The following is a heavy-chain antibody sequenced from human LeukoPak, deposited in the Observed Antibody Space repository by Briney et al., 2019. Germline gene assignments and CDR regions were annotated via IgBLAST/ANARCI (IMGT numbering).Heavy chain of an antibody. CDR2: IIPIFGTA. V-gene: IGHV1-69*19. CDR3: ARGEAWLRYYDYMDG. Sequence: SVKLSCKASQGIFSSYAISWVRQAPGQELEWRGGIIPIFGTANYEQMFQGRVTITAAESTITASIELSSRRSDDTAMYYCARGEAWLRYYDYMDGWGKGTTVTISS. CDR1: QGIFSSYA. J-gene: IGHJ6*03. D-gene: IGHD5-12*01.